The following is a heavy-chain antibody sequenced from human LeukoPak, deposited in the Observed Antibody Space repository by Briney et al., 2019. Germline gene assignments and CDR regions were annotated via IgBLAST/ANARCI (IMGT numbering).Heavy chain of an antibody. V-gene: IGHV1-69*13. CDR3: ARGVGPTTGNYFDY. CDR1: GGTFSSYA. J-gene: IGHJ4*02. D-gene: IGHD4-17*01. CDR2: IIPIFGTA. Sequence: SVKVSCKASGGTFSSYAISWVRQAPGQGLEWMGGIIPIFGTANYAQKFQGRVTITADESTSTAYMELSSLRSEDTAVYYCARGVGPTTGNYFDYWGQGTLVTVSS.